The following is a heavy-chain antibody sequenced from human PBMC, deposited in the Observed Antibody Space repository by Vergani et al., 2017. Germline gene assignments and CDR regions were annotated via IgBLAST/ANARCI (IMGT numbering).Heavy chain of an antibody. J-gene: IGHJ6*02. D-gene: IGHD4-17*01. Sequence: EVQLVQSGAEVKKTAATMKISCKVSGYTFTDHYMHWVKQPPGKGLEWMVLVDPEDGETIYAEKFKGRVTIAADTSTYTAHLELSSLRSEDTAVYYCATPQAVTTGGMEVWGQGTTVIVSS. CDR2: VDPEDGET. V-gene: IGHV1-69-2*01. CDR3: ATPQAVTTGGMEV. CDR1: GYTFTDHY.